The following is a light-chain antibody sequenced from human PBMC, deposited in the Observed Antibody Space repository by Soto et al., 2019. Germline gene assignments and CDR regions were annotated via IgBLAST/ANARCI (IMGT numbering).Light chain of an antibody. CDR3: HQYGSSPR. Sequence: EIGLTQSPATRSLSPGERATLSCRASQSVSSSYLAWYQQKPGRAPRLLIYGASSRATGIPDRFSGSGSGTDFTLTISRLEPEDFAVYYCHQYGSSPRFGQGTKVEIK. J-gene: IGKJ1*01. V-gene: IGKV3-20*01. CDR1: QSVSSSY. CDR2: GAS.